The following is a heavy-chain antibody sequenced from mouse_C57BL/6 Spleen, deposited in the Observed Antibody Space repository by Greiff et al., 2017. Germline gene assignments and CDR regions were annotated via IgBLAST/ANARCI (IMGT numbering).Heavy chain of an antibody. D-gene: IGHD1-1*01. J-gene: IGHJ2*01. CDR1: GFNIKDDF. Sequence: VQLQQSGAELVRPGASVKLSCTASGFNIKDDFMHWVKQRPEQGLEWIGWIDPENGDTEYASKFQGKATITADTTSNTAYLQLSSLTSEDTAVYYCTSYGSSHWGQGTTLTVSS. CDR2: IDPENGDT. V-gene: IGHV14-4*01. CDR3: TSYGSSH.